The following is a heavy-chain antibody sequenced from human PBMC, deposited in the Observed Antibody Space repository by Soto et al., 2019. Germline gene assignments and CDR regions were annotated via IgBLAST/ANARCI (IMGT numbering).Heavy chain of an antibody. CDR2: INTGNGNT. V-gene: IGHV1-3*04. CDR3: ARRDSRHFDY. D-gene: IGHD6-13*01. Sequence: QAHLVQSGAEVKKPGDSVKVSCEASGYTFNLHAIHWVRQAPGQRLEWMGYINTGNGNTKYSENLQGRITITRDTSATTAYMELRSLRSEDTAVYYCARRDSRHFDYWGQGTLVTVSS. CDR1: GYTFNLHA. J-gene: IGHJ4*02.